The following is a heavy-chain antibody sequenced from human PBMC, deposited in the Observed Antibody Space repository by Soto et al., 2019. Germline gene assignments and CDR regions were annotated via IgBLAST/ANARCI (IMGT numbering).Heavy chain of an antibody. CDR1: GGSISSSSYY. V-gene: IGHV4-39*01. CDR2: IYYSGST. Sequence: PSETLSLTCTVSGGSISSSSYYWGWIRQPPGKGLEWIGSIYYSGSTYYNPSLKSRVTISVGTSKNQFSLKLSSVTAADTAVYYCARLISVGTHFDYWGQGTLVTVSS. J-gene: IGHJ4*02. D-gene: IGHD1-26*01. CDR3: ARLISVGTHFDY.